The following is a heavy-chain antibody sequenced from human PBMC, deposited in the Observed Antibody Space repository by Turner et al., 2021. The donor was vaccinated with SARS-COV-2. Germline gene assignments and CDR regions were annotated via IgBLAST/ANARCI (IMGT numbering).Heavy chain of an antibody. J-gene: IGHJ4*02. D-gene: IGHD3-22*01. V-gene: IGHV3-33*01. Sequence: QVQLVESGGGVVQPGRSLRLSGAESGFTFSSYGMNWVRQAPGKGLEWVAVIWYDGSNKYYADSVKGRFTISRDNSKNTLYLQMNSLRAEDTAVYYCARDGSGYYDSSGYFDHWGQGTLVTVSS. CDR1: GFTFSSYG. CDR3: ARDGSGYYDSSGYFDH. CDR2: IWYDGSNK.